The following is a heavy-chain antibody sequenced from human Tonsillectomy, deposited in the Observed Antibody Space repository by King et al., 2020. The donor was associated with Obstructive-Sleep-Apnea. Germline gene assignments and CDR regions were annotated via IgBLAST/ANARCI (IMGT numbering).Heavy chain of an antibody. CDR3: ARGSTAAGRITLGGVIVIPPYYFDY. CDR2: INHSGST. V-gene: IGHV4-34*01. Sequence: VQLQQWGAGLLKPSETLSLTCAVYGVSFSGYYWSWIRQPPGKGLEWIGEINHSGSTNYNPSLKSLVTISLQTSKNQFSLKLSSVTAADTAVYYCARGSTAAGRITLGGVIVIPPYYFDYWGQGTLVTVSS. CDR1: GVSFSGYY. D-gene: IGHD3-16*02. J-gene: IGHJ4*02.